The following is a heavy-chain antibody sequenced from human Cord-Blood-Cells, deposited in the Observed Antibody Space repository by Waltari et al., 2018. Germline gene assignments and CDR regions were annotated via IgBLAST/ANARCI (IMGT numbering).Heavy chain of an antibody. CDR2: INPNRGGT. Sequence: QVQLVQSGAEVKKPGASVKVSCQASGYTFTGYSMHWVRQAPGQGLEWMAWINPNRGGTNDAQKFQGRVTMTRDTSISTAYMELSRLRSDDTAVYYCAREAYAFDIWGQGTMVTVSS. CDR3: AREAYAFDI. CDR1: GYTFTGYS. V-gene: IGHV1-2*02. J-gene: IGHJ3*02.